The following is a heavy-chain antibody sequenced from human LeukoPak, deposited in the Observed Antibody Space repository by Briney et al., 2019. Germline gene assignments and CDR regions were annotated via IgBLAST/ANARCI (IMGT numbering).Heavy chain of an antibody. CDR2: INDSGST. D-gene: IGHD3-22*01. J-gene: IGHJ4*02. CDR1: GGTFSGYY. CDR3: ARNGDDSSDYYYFDY. Sequence: SETLSLTCGVYGGTFSGYYWSWIRQPPGKGLEWIGEINDSGSTNYNPSLKSRVTISVDTSKNQFSLKLSSVTAADTAIYYCARNGDDSSDYYYFDYWGQGTLVTVSS. V-gene: IGHV4-34*01.